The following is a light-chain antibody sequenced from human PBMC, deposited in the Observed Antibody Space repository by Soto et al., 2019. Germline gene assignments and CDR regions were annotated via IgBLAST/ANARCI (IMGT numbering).Light chain of an antibody. CDR2: DAF. V-gene: IGKV3-11*01. J-gene: IGKJ3*01. CDR3: QQRSNWFT. Sequence: EIVLTQSPATLSLSPGERATLSCRVSQSISSYLAWYQQKPGQAPRLLIYDAFNRATGIPARFSGSGSGTDFTLTISSLEPEDFAVYYCQQRSNWFTFGPGTKVDIK. CDR1: QSISSY.